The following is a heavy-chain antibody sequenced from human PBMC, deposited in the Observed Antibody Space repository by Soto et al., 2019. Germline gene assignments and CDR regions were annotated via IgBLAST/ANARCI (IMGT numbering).Heavy chain of an antibody. Sequence: QVQLVESGGGVVQPGRSLRLSCAASGFTFSSYAMHWVRQAPGKGLEWVAVISYDGSNKYYADSVKGRFTISRDNSKNTLYLQMNSLRAEDTAVYYCASPDPDCSGGSCYPYYYGMDVW. D-gene: IGHD2-15*01. J-gene: IGHJ6*01. CDR1: GFTFSSYA. CDR3: ASPDPDCSGGSCYPYYYGMDV. V-gene: IGHV3-30-3*01. CDR2: ISYDGSNK.